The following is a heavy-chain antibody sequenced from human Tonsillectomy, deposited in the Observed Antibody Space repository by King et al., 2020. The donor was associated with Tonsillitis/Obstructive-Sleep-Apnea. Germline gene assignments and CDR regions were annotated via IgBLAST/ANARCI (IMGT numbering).Heavy chain of an antibody. D-gene: IGHD3-3*01. J-gene: IGHJ5*02. CDR3: ARDRFRTIFGVARNWFDP. CDR1: GFTFSSNA. Sequence: VQLVESGGGVVQPGRSLRLSCAASGFTFSSNAMHWVRQAPGKGLEWVAVLSYDGSNKYYADSVKGRFTISRDNSKNTLYLQMNSLRAEDTAVYYCARDRFRTIFGVARNWFDPWGQGTLVTVSS. CDR2: LSYDGSNK. V-gene: IGHV3-30*01.